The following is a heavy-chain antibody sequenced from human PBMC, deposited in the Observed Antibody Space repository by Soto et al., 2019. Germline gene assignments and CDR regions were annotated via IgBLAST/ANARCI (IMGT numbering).Heavy chain of an antibody. CDR1: GFTFSSYW. Sequence: EVQLVESGGGLVQPGGSLRLSCAASGFTFSSYWMSWVRQAPGKGLEWVANIKQDGSEKYYVDAVKGRFTISRDNAKKSLYLQMNSLRAEDTAVYYCARDKGGIYGSGSHPDYWGQGTLVTVSS. D-gene: IGHD3-10*01. V-gene: IGHV3-7*01. CDR3: ARDKGGIYGSGSHPDY. CDR2: IKQDGSEK. J-gene: IGHJ4*02.